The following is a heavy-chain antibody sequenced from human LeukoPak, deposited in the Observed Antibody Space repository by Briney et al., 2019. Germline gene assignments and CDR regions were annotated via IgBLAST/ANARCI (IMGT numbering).Heavy chain of an antibody. CDR2: IKQDGSEK. Sequence: PGGSLRLSCAASGFTFSSYWMSWVRQAPGKGLEWVANIKQDGSEKYYVDSVKGRFTISRDNAKNSLYLQMNSLRAEDTAVYYCAAPGVPAATYYFDYWGQGTLVTVSS. CDR3: AAPGVPAATYYFDY. V-gene: IGHV3-7*01. D-gene: IGHD2-2*01. CDR1: GFTFSSYW. J-gene: IGHJ4*02.